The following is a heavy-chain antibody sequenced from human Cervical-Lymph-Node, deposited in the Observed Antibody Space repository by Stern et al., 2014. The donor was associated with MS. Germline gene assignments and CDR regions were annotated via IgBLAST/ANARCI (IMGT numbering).Heavy chain of an antibody. D-gene: IGHD6-13*01. CDR2: ISASGSYI. CDR1: GFIFSNHN. V-gene: IGHV3-21*01. J-gene: IGHJ4*02. CDR3: ARSALYSSNWAPFDY. Sequence: EVHLVESGGGLVKPGGSLRLSCAASGFIFSNHNMNWVRQAPGKGPEWISSISASGSYIYYADSVKGRFAISRDNAENSLFLQMNSLRVEDTAVYYCARSALYSSNWAPFDYWGQGTLVSVSS.